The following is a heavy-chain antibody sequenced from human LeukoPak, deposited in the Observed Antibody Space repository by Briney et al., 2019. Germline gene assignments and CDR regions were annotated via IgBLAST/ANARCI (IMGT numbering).Heavy chain of an antibody. CDR3: AGERRWGVVGGAFDI. CDR1: GGTFSSYA. J-gene: IGHJ3*02. Sequence: SAKVSCKASGGTFSSYAISWVRQAPGQGLEWMGGIIPIFGTANYAQKFQGRVTITTDESTSTAYMEPSSMRSEDTAVCYCAGERRWGVVGGAFDIWGQGTMVTVSS. CDR2: IIPIFGTA. D-gene: IGHD2-2*01. V-gene: IGHV1-69*05.